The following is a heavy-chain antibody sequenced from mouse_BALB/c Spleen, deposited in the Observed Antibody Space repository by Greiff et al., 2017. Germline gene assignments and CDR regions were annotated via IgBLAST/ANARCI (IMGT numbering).Heavy chain of an antibody. CDR2: ISYSGST. J-gene: IGHJ4*01. CDR1: GDSITSGY. CDR3: ARGAYYGSRSYAMDY. Sequence: EVQLVESGPSLVKPSQTLSLTCSVTGDSITSGYWNWIRKFPGNKLEYMGYISYSGSTYYNPSLKSRISITRDTSKNQYYLQLNSVTTEDTATYYCARGAYYGSRSYAMDYWGQGTSVTVSS. V-gene: IGHV3-8*02. D-gene: IGHD1-1*01.